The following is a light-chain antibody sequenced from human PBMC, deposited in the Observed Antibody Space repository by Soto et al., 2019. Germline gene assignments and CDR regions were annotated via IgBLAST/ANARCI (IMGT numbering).Light chain of an antibody. CDR3: QQHNGLSS. CDR2: KAS. CDR1: QSISHW. J-gene: IGKJ3*01. V-gene: IGKV1-5*03. Sequence: DIQLTQSPSSLSASLGDRVTITCRASQSISHWLAWYHQRPGKAPKLLIYKASNLEREVPSRFNGSGSGTYFTLTITSLQPDDFGSYYCQQHNGLSSFGPGTKVDLK.